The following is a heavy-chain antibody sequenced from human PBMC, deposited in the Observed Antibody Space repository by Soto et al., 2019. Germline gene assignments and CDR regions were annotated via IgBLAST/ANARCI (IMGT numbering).Heavy chain of an antibody. J-gene: IGHJ4*02. CDR2: INHSGST. V-gene: IGHV4-34*01. CDR1: GGSFSGYY. CDR3: ARGRDGYNQDFDY. Sequence: QVQLQQWGAGLLKPSETLSLTCAVYGGSFSGYYWSWIRQPPGKGLEWIGEINHSGSTNYNPSLKSRVTISVDTSKNQFSLKLSSVTAADTAVYYCARGRDGYNQDFDYWGQGTLVTVYS. D-gene: IGHD5-12*01.